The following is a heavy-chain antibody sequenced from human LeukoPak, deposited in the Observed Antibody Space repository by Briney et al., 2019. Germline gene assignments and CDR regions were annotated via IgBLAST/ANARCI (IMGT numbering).Heavy chain of an antibody. CDR3: ARDSAVSRSSWGIAGFDP. V-gene: IGHV4-61*08. J-gene: IGHJ5*02. Sequence: SQTLSLTCTVSGGSISSGDYYWSWIRQPPGKGLEWIGYIYYSGSTNYNPSLKSRVTISVDTSKNQFSLKLSSVTAADTAVYYCARDSAVSRSSWGIAGFDPWGQGTLVTVSS. CDR2: IYYSGST. D-gene: IGHD6-13*01. CDR1: GGSISSGDYY.